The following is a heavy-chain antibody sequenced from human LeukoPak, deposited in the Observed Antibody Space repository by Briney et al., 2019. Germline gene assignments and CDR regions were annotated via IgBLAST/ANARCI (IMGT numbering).Heavy chain of an antibody. V-gene: IGHV4-59*02. D-gene: IGHD3-9*01. J-gene: IGHJ5*02. Sequence: SETLSLTCTVSGGSVSNYFWSWIRQPPGKGLECIGYIYYSDSTNYNPSLKSRVTVSVDTSKNQFSLKLSSVTAADTAVYYCARGGLKNYDILTAWFDPWGQGTLVTVSS. CDR3: ARGGLKNYDILTAWFDP. CDR2: IYYSDST. CDR1: GGSVSNYF.